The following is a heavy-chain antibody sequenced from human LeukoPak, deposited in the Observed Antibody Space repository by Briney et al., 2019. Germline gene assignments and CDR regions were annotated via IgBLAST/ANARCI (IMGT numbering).Heavy chain of an antibody. CDR1: GFTFSASD. CDR2: IKTKANNDAT. D-gene: IGHD1-26*01. Sequence: GGSLRLSCAASGFTFSASDIHWVRQASGKGLEWIGRIKTKANNDATAYAVSVKGRFTISRDDSKNTAYLQMNSLKTEDMAVYYCTRLHRGAETDYYYYGLDVWGQGTTVAVSS. J-gene: IGHJ6*02. CDR3: TRLHRGAETDYYYYGLDV. V-gene: IGHV3-73*01.